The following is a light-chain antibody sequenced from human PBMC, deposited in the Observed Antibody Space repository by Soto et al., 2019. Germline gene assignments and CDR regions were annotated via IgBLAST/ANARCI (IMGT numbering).Light chain of an antibody. CDR3: QQSYSTPMYT. Sequence: DIQMTQSPSSLSASVGDRVTITCRASQSISSYLNGYQQKPGKAPKLLIYAESSLQSGVPSRFSGSGSGTDFTLTISRLQPEDFATYYCQQSYSTPMYTFGQGTKLEIK. J-gene: IGKJ2*01. CDR1: QSISSY. CDR2: AES. V-gene: IGKV1-39*01.